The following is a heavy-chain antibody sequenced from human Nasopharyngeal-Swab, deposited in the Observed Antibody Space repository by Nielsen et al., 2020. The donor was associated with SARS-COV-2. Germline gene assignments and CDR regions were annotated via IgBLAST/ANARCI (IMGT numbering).Heavy chain of an antibody. CDR2: IYYSGST. D-gene: IGHD1-26*01. J-gene: IGHJ4*02. CDR3: ARDPGIVGATHVFDY. Sequence: SETLSLTCTVSGGSISSYYWSWIRQPPGKGLEWIGYIYYSGSTNYNPSLKSRVTISVDTSKNQFSLKLSSVTAAGTAVYYCARDPGIVGATHVFDYWGQGTLVTVSS. CDR1: GGSISSYY. V-gene: IGHV4-59*01.